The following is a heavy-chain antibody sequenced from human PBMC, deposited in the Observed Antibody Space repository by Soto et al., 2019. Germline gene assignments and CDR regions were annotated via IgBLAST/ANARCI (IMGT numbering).Heavy chain of an antibody. J-gene: IGHJ6*03. V-gene: IGHV3-23*01. CDR3: AKAGYQQPGSRVYYYYMDV. D-gene: IGHD6-13*01. Sequence: HPGGSLRLSCAASGFTFSSYAMSWVRQAPGKGLEWVSAISGSGGSTYYADSVKGRFTISRDNSKNTLYLQMNSLRAEDTAVYYCAKAGYQQPGSRVYYYYMDVWGKGTTVTVSS. CDR1: GFTFSSYA. CDR2: ISGSGGST.